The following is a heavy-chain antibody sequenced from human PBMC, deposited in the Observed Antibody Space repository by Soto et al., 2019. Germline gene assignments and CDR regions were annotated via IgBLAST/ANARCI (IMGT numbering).Heavy chain of an antibody. CDR3: ARDSPSSGLLGTNY. CDR1: GYTFTNHG. CDR2: GSAYTGET. Sequence: QVQLVQSGAEVKKPGASVTVFCKASGYTFTNHGISWVRQAPGHGLEWMGWGSAYTGETKYAQSLQGRVTMTTDTSTNTAYMELRSLSSDDTAVFYCARDSPSSGLLGTNYLGQGTLVTVSS. V-gene: IGHV1-18*01. D-gene: IGHD3-22*01. J-gene: IGHJ4*02.